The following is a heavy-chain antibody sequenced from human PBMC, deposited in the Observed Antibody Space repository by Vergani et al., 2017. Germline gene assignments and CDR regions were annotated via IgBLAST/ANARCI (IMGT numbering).Heavy chain of an antibody. CDR2: ISWNSGSI. D-gene: IGHD6-6*01. V-gene: IGHV3-9*01. CDR3: ARKTEYSSSFRFYGMDV. CDR1: GFTFDDYA. J-gene: IGHJ6*02. Sequence: EVQLVESGGGLVQPGRSLRLSCAASGFTFDDYAMHWVRQAPGKGLEWVSGISWNSGSIGYADSVKGRFTISRDNAKNSLYLQMNSLRAEDTAVYYCARKTEYSSSFRFYGMDVWGQGTTVTVSS.